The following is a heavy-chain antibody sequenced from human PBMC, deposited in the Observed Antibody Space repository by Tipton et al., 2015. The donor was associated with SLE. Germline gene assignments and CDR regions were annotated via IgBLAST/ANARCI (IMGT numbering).Heavy chain of an antibody. D-gene: IGHD1-26*01. CDR2: IHSSGST. Sequence: TLSLTCTVSGGSISNYYWSWIRQPAGKGLEWIGQIHSSGSTSYNPSLKSRVSISVDMSNNQVSLKLSSVTAADTALYYCARHFSGSYSFDYWGQGKLVTVSS. J-gene: IGHJ4*02. CDR3: ARHFSGSYSFDY. CDR1: GGSISNYY. V-gene: IGHV4-4*07.